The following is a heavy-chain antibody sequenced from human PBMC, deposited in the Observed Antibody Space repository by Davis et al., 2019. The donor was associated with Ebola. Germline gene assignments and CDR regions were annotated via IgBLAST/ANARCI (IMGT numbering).Heavy chain of an antibody. Sequence: ASVKVSCKASGYTFTNYYMHWVRQAPGQGLEWMGMINPNDGRTIYAQKFQGRVTITGDTSASTAYMELSSLRSEDTAVYYCARATPSYSSTYGYYYGMDVWGRGTTVIVSS. D-gene: IGHD6-13*01. CDR1: GYTFTNYY. J-gene: IGHJ6*04. CDR3: ARATPSYSSTYGYYYGMDV. CDR2: INPNDGRT. V-gene: IGHV1-46*01.